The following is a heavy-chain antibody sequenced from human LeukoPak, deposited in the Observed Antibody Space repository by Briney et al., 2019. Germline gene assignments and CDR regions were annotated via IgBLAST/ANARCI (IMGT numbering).Heavy chain of an antibody. D-gene: IGHD3-10*01. CDR3: AKQSSGSYSRFDY. CDR2: ISGSGGTT. J-gene: IGHJ4*02. V-gene: IGHV3-23*01. Sequence: GGSLRLSCAASGFTFSSYAMSWVRQAPGKGLEWVSGISGSGGTTYYANSVKGRFTISRDNSKNTLYLQMNSLRAEDTAVYYCAKQSSGSYSRFDYWGQGTLVTVSS. CDR1: GFTFSSYA.